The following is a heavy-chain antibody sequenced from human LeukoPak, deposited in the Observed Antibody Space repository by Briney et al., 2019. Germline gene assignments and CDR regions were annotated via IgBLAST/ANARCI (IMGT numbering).Heavy chain of an antibody. J-gene: IGHJ6*03. Sequence: ASVKVSCKASGYTFTSYGISWVRQAPGQGLEWMGWISAYNGNTNYAQKLQGRVTMTTDTSTSTAYMELRSLRSDDTAVYYCARDRSGSYYLDYYYYYMDVWGKGTTVTVSS. CDR1: GYTFTSYG. V-gene: IGHV1-18*01. CDR2: ISAYNGNT. CDR3: ARDRSGSYYLDYYYYYMDV. D-gene: IGHD3-10*01.